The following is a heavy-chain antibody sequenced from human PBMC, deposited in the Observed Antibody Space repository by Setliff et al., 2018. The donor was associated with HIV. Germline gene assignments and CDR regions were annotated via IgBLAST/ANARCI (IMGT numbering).Heavy chain of an antibody. CDR1: GYTFTSYH. D-gene: IGHD3-16*01. Sequence: ASVKVSCKASGYTFTSYHISWVRQAPGQGPEWMGWISGFNGNTNYAQRLQGRVTLTRDTSTSTVYMELSRLRSEDTAIYYCAREVDDDVSTPDDALDLWGQGTKVTVSS. V-gene: IGHV1-18*01. J-gene: IGHJ3*01. CDR2: ISGFNGNT. CDR3: AREVDDDVSTPDDALDL.